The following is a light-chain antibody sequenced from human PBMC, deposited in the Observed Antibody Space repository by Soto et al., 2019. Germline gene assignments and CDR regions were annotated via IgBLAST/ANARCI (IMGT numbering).Light chain of an antibody. V-gene: IGLV1-51*02. CDR3: GAWDNSLSAGV. Sequence: QTVVTQPPSVSAAPGQQVSISCSGSSTNIGRRSVSWYQQLPGTPPKLLIYENTKRPSGIPDRFSGSKSGTSATLGITGLQTGDEADYYCGAWDNSLSAGVFGTGTKLTVL. CDR1: STNIGRRS. CDR2: ENT. J-gene: IGLJ1*01.